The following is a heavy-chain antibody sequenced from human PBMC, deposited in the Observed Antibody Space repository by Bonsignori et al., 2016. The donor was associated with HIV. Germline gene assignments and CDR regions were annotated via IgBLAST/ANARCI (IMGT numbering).Heavy chain of an antibody. V-gene: IGHV1-18*01. CDR2: ISAYNGDT. Sequence: WVRQAPGQGLEWMGWISAYNGDTNYAQKFQDRVTMTTDTSTSTGYLEVRILRSDDTAVYYCARVADYGNYYSYYHIDVWGRGTTVTVSS. D-gene: IGHD4-11*01. CDR3: ARVADYGNYYSYYHIDV. J-gene: IGHJ6*03.